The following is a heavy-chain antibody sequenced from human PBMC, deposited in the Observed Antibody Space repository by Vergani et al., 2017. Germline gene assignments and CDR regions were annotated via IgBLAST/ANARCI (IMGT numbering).Heavy chain of an antibody. J-gene: IGHJ4*02. V-gene: IGHV4-59*01. CDR3: ARDDRDFWSGYYTGFDY. D-gene: IGHD3-3*01. CDR1: GGSISSYY. CDR2: IYYSGST. Sequence: QVQLQEPGPGPVKPSETLSLTCTVSGGSISSYYWSWIRQPPGKGLEWIGYIYYSGSTNYNPALKSRVTISVDTSKNQFSLKLSSVTAADTAVYYCARDDRDFWSGYYTGFDYWGQGTLVTVSS.